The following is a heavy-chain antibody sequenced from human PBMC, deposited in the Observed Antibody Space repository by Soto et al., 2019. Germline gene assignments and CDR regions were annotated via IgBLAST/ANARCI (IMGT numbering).Heavy chain of an antibody. Sequence: GASVKVSCKASGYTFSSYAINWVRQAPGQGLEWMGWIIPSNGNTNYAQKFQGRVTITRDTSASTAYMELSSLRSEDTAVYYCARAVAGTVLSEYYFDYWGQGTLVTVSS. D-gene: IGHD6-19*01. CDR3: ARAVAGTVLSEYYFDY. J-gene: IGHJ4*02. CDR1: GYTFSSYA. V-gene: IGHV1-3*01. CDR2: IIPSNGNT.